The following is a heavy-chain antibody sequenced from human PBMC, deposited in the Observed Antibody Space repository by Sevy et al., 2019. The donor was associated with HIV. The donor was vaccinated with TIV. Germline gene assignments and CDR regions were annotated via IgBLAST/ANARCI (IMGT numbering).Heavy chain of an antibody. CDR2: ISASGDYT. V-gene: IGHV3-23*01. J-gene: IGHJ4*02. CDR1: GFIFSSFA. Sequence: GESLKISCAASGFIFSSFAMGWVRQGPRKGLEWISVISASGDYTYYADSVKGRFTISRDNSKNTLFLQMNSLRAEDTAIFYRAKKMGGGSGMAFLIDYWGQGTLVTVSS. D-gene: IGHD1-20*01. CDR3: AKKMGGGSGMAFLIDY.